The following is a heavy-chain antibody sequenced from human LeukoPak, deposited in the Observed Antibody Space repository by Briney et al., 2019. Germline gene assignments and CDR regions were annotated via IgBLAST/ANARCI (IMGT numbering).Heavy chain of an antibody. CDR1: GGSISSSSYY. CDR3: AREVVAAAGTVDY. Sequence: SETLSLTCTVSGGSISSSSYYWGWIRQPPGKGLEWIGSIYYSGSTYYNPSLKSRVTISVDTSKNQFSLKLTSVTAADTAVYYCAREVVAAAGTVDYWGQGTLVTVSS. V-gene: IGHV4-39*07. J-gene: IGHJ4*02. CDR2: IYYSGST. D-gene: IGHD6-13*01.